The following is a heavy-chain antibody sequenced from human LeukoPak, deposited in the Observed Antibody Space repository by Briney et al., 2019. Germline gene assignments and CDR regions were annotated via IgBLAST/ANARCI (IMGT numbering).Heavy chain of an antibody. D-gene: IGHD6-19*01. CDR3: ARGHNSRWYNWFDS. CDR1: SGSISSGGYY. V-gene: IGHV4-31*03. J-gene: IGHJ5*01. CDR2: IYYSGST. Sequence: PSETLSLTCTVSSGSISSGGYYWRWIRQLPGKGLEWIGYIYYSGSTSYNPSLKSRLTISVDTSKTRFSLTVSSVTAADTAVYYCARGHNSRWYNWFDSWGQGTLVTVSS.